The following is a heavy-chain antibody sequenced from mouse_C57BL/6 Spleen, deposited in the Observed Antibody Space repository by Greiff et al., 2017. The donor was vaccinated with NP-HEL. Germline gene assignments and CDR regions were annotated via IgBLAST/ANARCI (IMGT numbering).Heavy chain of an antibody. CDR1: GYTFTSYW. V-gene: IGHV1-64*01. CDR3: ERGYGSSYRDAMDY. D-gene: IGHD1-1*01. CDR2: IHPNSGST. J-gene: IGHJ4*01. Sequence: QVQLQQPGAELVKPGASVKLSCKASGYTFTSYWMHWVKQRPGQGLEWIGMIHPNSGSTNYNEKFKSKATLTVDKSSSTAYMQLSSLTSEDSAVYYCERGYGSSYRDAMDYWGQGTSVTVSS.